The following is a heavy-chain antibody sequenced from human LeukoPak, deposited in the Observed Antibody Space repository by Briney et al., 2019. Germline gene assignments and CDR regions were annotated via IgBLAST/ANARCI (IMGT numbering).Heavy chain of an antibody. Sequence: GGSLRLSCAASGFTLSSYSMNWVRQAPGKGLEWVSSISSSSYIYYADSVKGRFTISRDNAKNSLYLQMNSLRAEDTAVYYCARVSMIVVVNDYWGQGTLVTVSS. CDR3: ARVSMIVVVNDY. CDR2: ISSSSYI. CDR1: GFTLSSYS. J-gene: IGHJ4*02. V-gene: IGHV3-21*01. D-gene: IGHD3-22*01.